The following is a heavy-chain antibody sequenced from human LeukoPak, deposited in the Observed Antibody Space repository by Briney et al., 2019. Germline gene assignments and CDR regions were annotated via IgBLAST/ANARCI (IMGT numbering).Heavy chain of an antibody. CDR3: ARGRGSSWYRGAFDI. Sequence: SETLSLTCAVYDGSFSGYYWSWIRQSPGKGLEWIGEINHSGSTNYNPSLKSRVTISVDTSKNQFSLKLSSVTAADTAVYYCARGRGSSWYRGAFDIWGQGTMVTVSS. J-gene: IGHJ3*02. CDR2: INHSGST. D-gene: IGHD6-13*01. CDR1: DGSFSGYY. V-gene: IGHV4-34*01.